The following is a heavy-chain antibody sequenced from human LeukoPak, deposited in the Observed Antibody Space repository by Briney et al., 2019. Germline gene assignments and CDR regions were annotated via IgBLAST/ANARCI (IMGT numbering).Heavy chain of an antibody. CDR1: GFTFSSYW. J-gene: IGHJ4*02. D-gene: IGHD2-2*01. CDR3: ARGRIVVIPAAISCYFDY. V-gene: IGHV3-7*01. Sequence: GGSLRLSCAASGFTFSSYWMSWVRQAPGKGLEWVANIKQDGSEKYYVASVKGRFTISRDNAKNSLSLQMNSLRAEDTAVYYCARGRIVVIPAAISCYFDYWGQGTLVTVSS. CDR2: IKQDGSEK.